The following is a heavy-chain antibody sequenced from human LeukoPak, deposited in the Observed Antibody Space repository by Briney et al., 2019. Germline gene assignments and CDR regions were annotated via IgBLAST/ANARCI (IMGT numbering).Heavy chain of an antibody. D-gene: IGHD2-2*01. CDR3: ARGVRYCSSTSCSNWFDP. Sequence: SQTPSLTCTVSGGSISSGSYYWSWIRQPAGKGLEWIGRIYTSGSTNYNPSLKSRVTISVDTSKNQFSLKLSSVTAADTAVYYCARGVRYCSSTSCSNWFDPWGQGTLVTVSS. CDR1: GGSISSGSYY. CDR2: IYTSGST. J-gene: IGHJ5*02. V-gene: IGHV4-61*02.